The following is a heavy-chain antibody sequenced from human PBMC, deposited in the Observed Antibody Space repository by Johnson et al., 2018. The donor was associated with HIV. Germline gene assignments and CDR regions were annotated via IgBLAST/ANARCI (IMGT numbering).Heavy chain of an antibody. D-gene: IGHD3-10*01. Sequence: VQLVESGGGLVQPGGSLRLSCAASGFTVSSNYMTWVRQAPGKGLEWVSVIYSGGSTYYADSVKGRFTISRDNSKNTLYLQMNSLRAEDTAVYYCAKGLRPYGSGPSDAFDIWGQGTMDTVSS. J-gene: IGHJ3*02. CDR3: AKGLRPYGSGPSDAFDI. V-gene: IGHV3-66*02. CDR1: GFTVSSNY. CDR2: IYSGGST.